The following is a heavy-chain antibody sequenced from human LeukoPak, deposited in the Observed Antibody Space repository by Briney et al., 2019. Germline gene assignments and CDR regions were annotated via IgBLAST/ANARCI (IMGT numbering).Heavy chain of an antibody. J-gene: IGHJ3*02. CDR2: IYTSGST. Sequence: PSETLSLTCTVSGGSISSYYWSWIRQPAGKGLEWIWRIYTSGSTNYNPSLKSRVTMSVDTSKNQFSLKLSSVTAADTAVYYCARDRGYYGSGFFNDAFDIWGQGTMVTVSS. CDR3: ARDRGYYGSGFFNDAFDI. CDR1: GGSISSYY. D-gene: IGHD3-10*01. V-gene: IGHV4-4*07.